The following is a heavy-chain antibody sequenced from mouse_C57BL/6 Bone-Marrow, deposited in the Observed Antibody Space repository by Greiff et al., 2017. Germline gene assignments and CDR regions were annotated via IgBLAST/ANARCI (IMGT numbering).Heavy chain of an antibody. CDR2: IYPGSGST. Sequence: VKLVESGAELVKPGASVKMSCKASGYTFTSYWITWVKQRPGQGLEWIGDIYPGSGSTNYNEKFKSKATLTVDTSSSTAYMQLSSLTSEDSAVYYCARPYYSNYWYFDVWGRGTAVTVSS. V-gene: IGHV1-55*01. J-gene: IGHJ1*03. CDR1: GYTFTSYW. D-gene: IGHD2-5*01. CDR3: ARPYYSNYWYFDV.